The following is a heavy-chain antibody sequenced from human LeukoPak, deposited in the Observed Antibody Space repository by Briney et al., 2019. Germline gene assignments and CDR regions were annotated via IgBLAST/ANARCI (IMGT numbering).Heavy chain of an antibody. CDR3: ATGNDFWSGFDY. CDR1: GNSLSEFS. D-gene: IGHD3-3*01. CDR2: FHPEEAET. Sequence: SVKVSCKVSGNSLSEFSMHWVRQAPGKGLEWVAGFHPEEAETIYAENFQGRATATEDTPTNTAYMELSSLTSEDTAVYYCATGNDFWSGFDYWGQGTLVTVSS. V-gene: IGHV1-24*01. J-gene: IGHJ4*02.